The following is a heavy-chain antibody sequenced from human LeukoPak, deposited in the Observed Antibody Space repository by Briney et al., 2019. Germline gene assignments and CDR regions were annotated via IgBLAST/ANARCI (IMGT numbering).Heavy chain of an antibody. J-gene: IGHJ4*02. CDR3: ARGGFYFYDNTGYYEKDY. Sequence: ASVKVSCKTSGYTFTSYTVNWVRQAPGQGLECMGWINTDTGMPTYAQGFTGRFVFSLDTSVSTAYLQISSLKAEDTAVYYCARGGFYFYDNTGYYEKDYWGQGTLVTVSS. CDR2: INTDTGMP. V-gene: IGHV7-4-1*02. D-gene: IGHD3-22*01. CDR1: GYTFTSYT.